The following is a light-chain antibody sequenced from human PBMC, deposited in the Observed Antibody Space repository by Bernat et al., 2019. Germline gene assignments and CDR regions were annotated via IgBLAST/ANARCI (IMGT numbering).Light chain of an antibody. Sequence: DIQMTQSPSSLSASAGDRVTITCRASQGISSYLAWYQQKPGKAPKRLIYAASSLQSGVPSRFSGSGSGTDFTLTISNLQSEDCTTYYCQQYDSSPFTFGPGTKLDCK. J-gene: IGKJ3*01. V-gene: IGKV1-17*02. CDR2: AAS. CDR3: QQYDSSPFT. CDR1: QGISSY.